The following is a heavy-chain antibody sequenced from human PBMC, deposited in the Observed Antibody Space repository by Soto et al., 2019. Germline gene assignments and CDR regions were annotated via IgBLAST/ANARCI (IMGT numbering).Heavy chain of an antibody. CDR1: GGTFSSYA. Sequence: QVQLVQSGAEVKKPGSSAKVSCKASGGTFSSYAISWVRQAPGQGLEWMGGIIPIFGTANYAQKFQGRVTITADESTSTAYMELSSLRSEDTAVYYCASGGRSSSWAYFDYWGQGTLVTVSS. CDR3: ASGGRSSSWAYFDY. D-gene: IGHD6-13*01. CDR2: IIPIFGTA. J-gene: IGHJ4*02. V-gene: IGHV1-69*01.